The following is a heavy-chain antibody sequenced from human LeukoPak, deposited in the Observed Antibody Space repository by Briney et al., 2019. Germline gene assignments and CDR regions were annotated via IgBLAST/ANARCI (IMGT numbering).Heavy chain of an antibody. CDR1: GFTVSSNY. J-gene: IGHJ6*02. CDR3: ARDLVDTAMVTSCYYGMDV. D-gene: IGHD5-18*01. CDR2: IYSGGST. V-gene: IGHV3-66*01. Sequence: GGSLRLSCAASGFTVSSNYMSWVRQAPGKGLEWVSVIYSGGSTYYADSVKGRFTISRDNSKNTLYLQMNSLRAEDTAVYYCARDLVDTAMVTSCYYGMDVWGQGTTVTVSS.